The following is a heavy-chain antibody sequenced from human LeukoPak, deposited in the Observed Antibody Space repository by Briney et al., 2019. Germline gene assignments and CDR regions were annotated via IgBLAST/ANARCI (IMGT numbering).Heavy chain of an antibody. CDR2: LYSGANT. V-gene: IGHV3-53*01. D-gene: IGHD3-10*01. CDR3: ARAVAYYYVSGNYYPGAFDV. J-gene: IGHJ3*01. CDR1: GFSVSSNF. Sequence: GGSLRLSCTASGFSVSSNFMSWVRQAPGKGLEWVSVLYSGANTYYADSVKGRFTISRDNSKNTLFLQMNSLRADDTAVYYCARAVAYYYVSGNYYPGAFDVWGQGTMVTVSS.